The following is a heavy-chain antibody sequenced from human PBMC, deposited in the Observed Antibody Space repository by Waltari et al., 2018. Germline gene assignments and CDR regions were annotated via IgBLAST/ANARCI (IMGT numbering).Heavy chain of an antibody. J-gene: IGHJ4*02. D-gene: IGHD4-17*01. CDR3: AREGYYGDYFDY. CDR1: GYTFTSYT. Sequence: QVHLVQSGAEVKKPGASVTVSCKASGYTFTSYTISWVRQAPGQGLEWMGWITAYKGNTSHALKVQGIVTMTTDTSTSTAYMQLRSLISDDTAVYYCAREGYYGDYFDYWGQGTLVTVSS. CDR2: ITAYKGNT. V-gene: IGHV1-18*04.